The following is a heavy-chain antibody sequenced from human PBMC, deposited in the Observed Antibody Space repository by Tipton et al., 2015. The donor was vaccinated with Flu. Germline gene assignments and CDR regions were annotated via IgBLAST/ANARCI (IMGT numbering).Heavy chain of an antibody. V-gene: IGHV4-38-2*01. J-gene: IGHJ5*02. D-gene: IGHD4-11*01. CDR1: GDSIRSSNYY. Sequence: TLSLTCGVSGDSIRSSNYYWGWIRQPPGKGLEWIGNIFHTGTTYYNPSLKGRVTLSVDRSTNQFSLKVISVTAADTAVYYCARRDYSNYVSDPKNWFDPWGQGTLVTVSA. CDR2: IFHTGTT. CDR3: ARRDYSNYVSDPKNWFDP.